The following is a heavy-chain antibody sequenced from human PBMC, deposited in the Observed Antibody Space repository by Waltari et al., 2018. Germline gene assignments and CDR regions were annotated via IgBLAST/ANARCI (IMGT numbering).Heavy chain of an antibody. CDR3: ASRYGSGYQYVDY. Sequence: QVQLQESGPGLVKPSETLSLTCAVSGYSISSGYYWGWIRQPPGKGLEYIGYISGSSGTTNYNPSLKSRVTISKETSKNQFSLKLSSVTAADTAVYYCASRYGSGYQYVDYWGQGVLVTVSS. D-gene: IGHD3-22*01. CDR1: GYSISSGYY. V-gene: IGHV4-38-2*01. J-gene: IGHJ4*02. CDR2: ISGSSGTT.